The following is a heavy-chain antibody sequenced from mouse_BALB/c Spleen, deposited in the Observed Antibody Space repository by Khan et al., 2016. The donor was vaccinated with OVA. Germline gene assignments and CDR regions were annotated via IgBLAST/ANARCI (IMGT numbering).Heavy chain of an antibody. D-gene: IGHD2-14*01. CDR2: INTHSGVP. CDR1: GYSFTTAG. CDR3: TRGGAAYYRNDGGAMEY. J-gene: IGHJ4*01. V-gene: IGHV9-4*02. Sequence: LVESGPELKKPGETVRISCKASGYSFTTAGIQWVQQMPGKGLKWIGWINTHSGVPKYAEDFKGRFAFSLEISVNTAYLQIPNLKNEDTATFFCTRGGAAYYRNDGGAMEYWGQGTSVTVSS.